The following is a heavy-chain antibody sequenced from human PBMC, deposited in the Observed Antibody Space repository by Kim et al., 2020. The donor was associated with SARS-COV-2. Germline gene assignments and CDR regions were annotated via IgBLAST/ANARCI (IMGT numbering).Heavy chain of an antibody. D-gene: IGHD1-26*01. V-gene: IGHV1-3*01. CDR3: ARAFQRVGATNWSLLAV. J-gene: IGHJ4*02. CDR2: INAGNGNT. CDR1: GYTFTSYA. Sequence: ASVKVSCKASGYTFTSYAMHWVRQAPGQRLEWMGWINAGNGNTKYSQKFQGRVTITRDTSASTAYMELSSLRSEDTAVYYCARAFQRVGATNWSLLAVWGQGTLVTVSS.